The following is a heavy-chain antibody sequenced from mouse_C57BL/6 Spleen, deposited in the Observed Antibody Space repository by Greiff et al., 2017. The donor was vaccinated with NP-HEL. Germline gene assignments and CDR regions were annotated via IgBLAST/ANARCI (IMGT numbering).Heavy chain of an antibody. CDR1: GYAFSSYW. CDR3: ARPYSNYGYYAMDY. J-gene: IGHJ4*01. D-gene: IGHD2-5*01. Sequence: QVQLKQSGAELVKPGASVKISCKASGYAFSSYWMNWVKQRPGKGLEWIGQIYPGDGDTNYNGKFKGKATLTADKSSSTAYMQLSSLTSEDSAVYFCARPYSNYGYYAMDYWGQGTSVTVSS. CDR2: IYPGDGDT. V-gene: IGHV1-80*01.